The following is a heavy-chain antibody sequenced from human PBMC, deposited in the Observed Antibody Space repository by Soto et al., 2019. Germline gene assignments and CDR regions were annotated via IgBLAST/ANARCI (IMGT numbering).Heavy chain of an antibody. V-gene: IGHV3-74*01. CDR2: INSDGSIT. J-gene: IGHJ4*02. CDR3: AIFQGLLRYGYSDF. CDR1: AFTFSSYW. Sequence: PGGSLRLSCAASAFTFSSYWMNWVRQAPGKGPVWVSRINSDGSITGYADSVKGRFTISRDNAKNTLYLQMNSLRAEDTAVYYCAIFQGLLRYGYSDFWGTGIPVTVFS. D-gene: IGHD3-9*01.